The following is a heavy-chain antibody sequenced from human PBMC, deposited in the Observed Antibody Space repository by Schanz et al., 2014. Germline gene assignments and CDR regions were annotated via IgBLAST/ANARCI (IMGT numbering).Heavy chain of an antibody. CDR3: AKDHAGSDILTALGN. J-gene: IGHJ4*02. D-gene: IGHD3-9*01. V-gene: IGHV3-23*01. Sequence: EVQLLESGGGLAQPGGSLRLACAASGFNFNTYAMSWVRQAPGKGLEWVSTLSGSGAGTFYADSVKGRFTISRDNSKNTLYLQMNSLRADDTAVYYCAKDHAGSDILTALGNWGQGTLVTVSS. CDR1: GFNFNTYA. CDR2: LSGSGAGT.